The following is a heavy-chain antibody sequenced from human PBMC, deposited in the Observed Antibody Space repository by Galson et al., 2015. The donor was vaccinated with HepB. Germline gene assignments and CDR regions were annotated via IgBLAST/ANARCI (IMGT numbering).Heavy chain of an antibody. J-gene: IGHJ6*03. CDR3: ASPTFNRVAARPRGYYYYMDV. CDR2: ISSSSSTI. Sequence: SLRLSCAASGFTFSSYSMNWVRQAPGKGLEWVSYISSSSSTIYYADSVKGRFTISRDNAKNSLYLQMNSLRAEDTAVYYCASPTFNRVAARPRGYYYYMDVWGKGTTVTVSS. V-gene: IGHV3-48*01. D-gene: IGHD6-6*01. CDR1: GFTFSSYS.